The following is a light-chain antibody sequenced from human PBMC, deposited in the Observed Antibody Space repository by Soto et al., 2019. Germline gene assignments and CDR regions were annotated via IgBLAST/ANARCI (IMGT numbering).Light chain of an antibody. J-gene: IGKJ1*01. Sequence: DIQMTQSPSSLSASVGDRVTITCRASPGFRADLGWYQQKPGKAPKRLIYSTSRLQSGVPSRCSGSGSGTEFSLTISSLQTEEFATYYWLQHNTFRWAFGQGTKVDIK. CDR2: STS. CDR1: PGFRAD. CDR3: LQHNTFRWA. V-gene: IGKV1-17*01.